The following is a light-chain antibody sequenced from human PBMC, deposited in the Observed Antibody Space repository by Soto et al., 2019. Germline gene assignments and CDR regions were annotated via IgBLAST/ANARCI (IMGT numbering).Light chain of an antibody. Sequence: EIVLTQSPATLSLSPGERATLSCRASQSVSSYLAWYHQKPGQAPRLLIYGASSRATGIPDRFSGSGSGTDFTLTISRLEPEDFAVYYCQQYGSSPVTFGQGTRLEIK. V-gene: IGKV3-20*01. CDR2: GAS. J-gene: IGKJ5*01. CDR1: QSVSSY. CDR3: QQYGSSPVT.